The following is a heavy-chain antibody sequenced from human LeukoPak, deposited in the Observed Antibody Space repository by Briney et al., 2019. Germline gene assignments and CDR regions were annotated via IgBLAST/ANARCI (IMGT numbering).Heavy chain of an antibody. Sequence: SETLSLTCTVSGGSISSGGYYWSWIRQHPGKGLEWIGYIYYSGSTYYNPSLKSRVTISVDTSKNQFSLKLSSVTAADTAVYYCARSWYDSSGYYNWFDPWGQGTLVTVSS. V-gene: IGHV4-31*03. CDR2: IYYSGST. D-gene: IGHD3-22*01. J-gene: IGHJ5*02. CDR1: GGSISSGGYY. CDR3: ARSWYDSSGYYNWFDP.